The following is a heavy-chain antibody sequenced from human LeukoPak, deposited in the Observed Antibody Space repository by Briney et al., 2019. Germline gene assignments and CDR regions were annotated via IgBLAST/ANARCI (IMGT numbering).Heavy chain of an antibody. CDR2: IIPSGHTT. Sequence: GGSLRLSCAASGFTVSSNYMSWVRQAPGKGLEWVSGIIPSGHTTYYADSVRGRFTISRDNSRNTVYLQMNSLRAEDTAVYYCAKDDRWLQFCCWGQGTLVTVSA. V-gene: IGHV3-23*01. CDR1: GFTVSSNY. D-gene: IGHD5-24*01. J-gene: IGHJ4*02. CDR3: AKDDRWLQFCC.